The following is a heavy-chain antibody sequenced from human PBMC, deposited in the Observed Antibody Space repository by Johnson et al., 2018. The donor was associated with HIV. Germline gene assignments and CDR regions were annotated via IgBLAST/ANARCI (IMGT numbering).Heavy chain of an antibody. CDR1: GFTLSSYG. CDR2: ISSNGGST. J-gene: IGHJ3*02. Sequence: VQLVESGGGLVQPGGSLRLSCAASGFTLSSYGMHWVRQAPGKGLEYVSAISSNGGSTYYANSVKGRFPISRDNSKNTLYLQMNSLRAEDTAVYYCAREGSGIAGGGAFDIWGQGTMVTVSS. V-gene: IGHV3-64*01. D-gene: IGHD1-26*01. CDR3: AREGSGIAGGGAFDI.